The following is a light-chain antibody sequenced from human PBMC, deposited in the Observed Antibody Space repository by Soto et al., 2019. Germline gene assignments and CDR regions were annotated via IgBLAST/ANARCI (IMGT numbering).Light chain of an antibody. CDR2: DVS. V-gene: IGLV2-14*01. Sequence: QSALTQPASVSGSPGQSITISCTGTSSDVGYFNYVSWYLQHPGKAPKLIIHDVSNRPSGVSNRFSGSKSDNTASLTISGLQAEDEADYYFSSYTSSSPVVFGGGTKLTVL. J-gene: IGLJ2*01. CDR1: SSDVGYFNY. CDR3: SSYTSSSPVV.